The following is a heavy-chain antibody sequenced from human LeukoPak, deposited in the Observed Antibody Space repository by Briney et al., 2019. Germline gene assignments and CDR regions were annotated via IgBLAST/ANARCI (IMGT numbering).Heavy chain of an antibody. V-gene: IGHV3-9*01. D-gene: IGHD3-9*01. CDR2: VSWNNGTI. CDR1: GFKFGDYA. CDR3: ARGGIVTGYYSALGTFDY. Sequence: GGSLRLSCAASGFKFGDYAMHWVRQAPGKGLEWVSGVSWNNGTIGYADSVEGRFTISRDNAKNTLYLQMNTLRAEDTAVYYCARGGIVTGYYSALGTFDYWGQGTLVTVSA. J-gene: IGHJ4*02.